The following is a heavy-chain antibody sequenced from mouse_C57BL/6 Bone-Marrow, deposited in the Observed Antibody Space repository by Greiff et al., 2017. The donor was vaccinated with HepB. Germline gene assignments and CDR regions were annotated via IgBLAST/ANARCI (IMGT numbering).Heavy chain of an antibody. Sequence: QVQLQQSGAELARPGASVKLPCKASGYTFTSYGISWVKQRTGQGLEWIGEIYPRSGNTYYNEKFKGKATLTADKSSSTAYMELRSLTSEDSAVYFCARRSYDYYFDYWGQGTTLTVSS. J-gene: IGHJ2*01. CDR1: GYTFTSYG. CDR3: ARRSYDYYFDY. V-gene: IGHV1-81*01. CDR2: IYPRSGNT. D-gene: IGHD2-4*01.